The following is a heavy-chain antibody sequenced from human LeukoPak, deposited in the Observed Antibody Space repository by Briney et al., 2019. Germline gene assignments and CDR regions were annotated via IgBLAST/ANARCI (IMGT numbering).Heavy chain of an antibody. D-gene: IGHD4-17*01. Sequence: SETLSLTCTVSGDSISSTNYFWGWIRQPPGKGLEWIGEISYTGYTYYNPSLKSRITISVDASKNQFSLKVSSVIAADTAVYYCARDTVTTTYYYYGMDVWGQGTTVTVSS. CDR3: ARDTVTTTYYYYGMDV. CDR2: ISYTGYT. CDR1: GDSISSTNYF. V-gene: IGHV4-39*02. J-gene: IGHJ6*02.